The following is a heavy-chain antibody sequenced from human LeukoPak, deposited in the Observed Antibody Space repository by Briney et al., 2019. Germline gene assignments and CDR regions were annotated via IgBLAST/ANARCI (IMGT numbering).Heavy chain of an antibody. CDR3: VKPARGSGIQNGFDY. CDR1: GFTFSRYA. J-gene: IGHJ4*02. CDR2: ITINIDRT. D-gene: IGHD3-10*01. Sequence: GGSLRLSCSASGFTFSRYAMHWVRQAPGKGLEYVSAITINIDRTFYADSVQGRFTISRDNSANTLYLQMSSLRPEDTAVYYCVKPARGSGIQNGFDYWGQGTLVTVSS. V-gene: IGHV3-64D*06.